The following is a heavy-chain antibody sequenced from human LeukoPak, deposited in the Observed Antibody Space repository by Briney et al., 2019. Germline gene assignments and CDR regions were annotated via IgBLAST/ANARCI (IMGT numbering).Heavy chain of an antibody. V-gene: IGHV1-69*13. Sequence: SVKVSCKASRGTLSSYAISWVRQAPGQGLEWMGGIIPIFGTANYPQTFQGRVTITADQYTSTAYMALSSLRSEDTAVYYCTRTNSAAAGSYLYYYYVDVWGKGPTVTV. J-gene: IGHJ6*03. CDR3: TRTNSAAAGSYLYYYYVDV. D-gene: IGHD6-13*01. CDR2: IIPIFGTA. CDR1: RGTLSSYA.